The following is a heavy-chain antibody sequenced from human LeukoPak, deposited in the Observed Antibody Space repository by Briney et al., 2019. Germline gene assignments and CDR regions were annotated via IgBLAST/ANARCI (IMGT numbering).Heavy chain of an antibody. CDR3: ARHGWDYPSGTYYTFDP. CDR2: ASYSGSP. V-gene: IGHV4-34*01. Sequence: SETLSLTCAVYGGSFSGYYWSWIRQPPGKGLEWIGSASYSGSPYYNPSLKSRVTTSVDTSKNQFSLRLSSVTATDTAMYYCARHGWDYPSGTYYTFDPWGLGTLVTVSS. CDR1: GGSFSGYY. J-gene: IGHJ5*02. D-gene: IGHD3-10*01.